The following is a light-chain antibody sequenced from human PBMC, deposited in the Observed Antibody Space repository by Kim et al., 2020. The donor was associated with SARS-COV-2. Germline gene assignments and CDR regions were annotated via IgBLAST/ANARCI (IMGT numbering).Light chain of an antibody. CDR1: HYIGNY. Sequence: DIQMTQSPSSLSASVGDRVTITCQASHYIGNYLNWYQHKPGKAPKLLIYDASTLQGGVPSRFSGSGVGTTFTFTITGLQPEDIATYFCQQNDFPPLTFGGGTKVDIK. V-gene: IGKV1-33*01. J-gene: IGKJ4*01. CDR2: DAS. CDR3: QQNDFPPLT.